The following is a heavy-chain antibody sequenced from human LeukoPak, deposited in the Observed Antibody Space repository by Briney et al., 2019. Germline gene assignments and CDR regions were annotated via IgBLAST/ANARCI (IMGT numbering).Heavy chain of an antibody. Sequence: GASVKVSCKASGGTFSSYAISWVRQAPGQGLEWMGGIIPIFGTANYAQKFQGRVTITTDESTSTAYMELSSLRSEDTAVYYCARVAIRYSGSYSALDYWGPGTLVTVSS. D-gene: IGHD1-26*01. CDR2: IIPIFGTA. CDR3: ARVAIRYSGSYSALDY. J-gene: IGHJ4*02. CDR1: GGTFSSYA. V-gene: IGHV1-69*05.